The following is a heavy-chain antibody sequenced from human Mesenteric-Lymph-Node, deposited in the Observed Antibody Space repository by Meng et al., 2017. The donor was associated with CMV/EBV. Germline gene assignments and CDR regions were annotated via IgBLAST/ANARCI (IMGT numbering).Heavy chain of an antibody. CDR2: ISWNSDVT. V-gene: IGHV3-9*01. Sequence: SLKISCAASGFTFDDYAMHWVRQAPGKGLEWVSGISWNSDVTAYADSVKGRFTISRDNIKNSLYLQMNSLRAEDTALYYCVGESQPGGCDYWGQGTLVTVSS. CDR1: GFTFDDYA. D-gene: IGHD1-14*01. CDR3: VGESQPGGCDY. J-gene: IGHJ4*02.